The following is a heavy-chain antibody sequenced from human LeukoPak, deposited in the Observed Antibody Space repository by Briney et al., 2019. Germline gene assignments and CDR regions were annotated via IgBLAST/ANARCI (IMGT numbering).Heavy chain of an antibody. CDR3: ARAQLGYCSSTSCYYYYYYMDV. Sequence: TGGSLRLSCAASGFTFSSYAMHWVRQAPGKGLEWVAVIWYDGSNKYYADPVKGRFTIARDNSKNTLYLQMNSLRAEDTAVYYCARAQLGYCSSTSCYYYYYYMDVWGKGTTVTVSS. D-gene: IGHD2-2*01. CDR2: IWYDGSNK. CDR1: GFTFSSYA. V-gene: IGHV3-33*01. J-gene: IGHJ6*03.